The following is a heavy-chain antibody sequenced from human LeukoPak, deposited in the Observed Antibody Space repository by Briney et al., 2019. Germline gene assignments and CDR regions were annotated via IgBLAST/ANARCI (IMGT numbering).Heavy chain of an antibody. Sequence: SETLSLTCTVSGGSISSSSYYWGWIRQPPGKGLEWIGSIYYSGSTNYNPSLKSRVTISVDTSKNQFSLKLSSVTAADTAVYYCARAVTTVVTHDLKHFDFWGQGTLVTVSS. V-gene: IGHV4-39*07. CDR1: GGSISSSSYY. CDR2: IYYSGST. J-gene: IGHJ4*02. D-gene: IGHD4-23*01. CDR3: ARAVTTVVTHDLKHFDF.